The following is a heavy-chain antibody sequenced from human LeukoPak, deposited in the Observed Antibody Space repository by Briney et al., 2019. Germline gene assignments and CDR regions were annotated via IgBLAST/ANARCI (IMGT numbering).Heavy chain of an antibody. J-gene: IGHJ6*02. CDR3: AKGVVAATNAAYYGMDV. CDR1: GFTFSNYG. Sequence: PGRSLRLSCAASGFTFSNYGMRWVRQAPGKGLEWVAVISYDESDKYYADSVKGRFTISRDNSKNTLYLQTNSLRPEDTAVYYCAKGVVAATNAAYYGMDVWGQGTTVTVSS. V-gene: IGHV3-30*18. D-gene: IGHD2-15*01. CDR2: ISYDESDK.